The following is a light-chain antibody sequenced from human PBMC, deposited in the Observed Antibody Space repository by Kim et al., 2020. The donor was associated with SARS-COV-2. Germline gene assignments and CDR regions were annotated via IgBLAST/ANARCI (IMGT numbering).Light chain of an antibody. J-gene: IGKJ2*03. Sequence: SASVGARVTFSCRANKRISRWLAWYQQKPGKAPKFLIYKTSYLESGVPSGYRGSGSGTEFTLTIASLQPDEIATYYYQQYDKDPYSFGQGTKLEI. CDR2: KTS. CDR3: QQYDKDPYS. V-gene: IGKV1-5*03. CDR1: KRISRW.